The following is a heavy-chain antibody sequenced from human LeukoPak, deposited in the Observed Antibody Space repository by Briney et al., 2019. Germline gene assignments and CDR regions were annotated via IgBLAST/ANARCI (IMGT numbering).Heavy chain of an antibody. V-gene: IGHV1-69*13. D-gene: IGHD2/OR15-2a*01. CDR2: IIPIFGTA. CDR1: GGTFSSYA. Sequence: GASVKVSCKASGGTFSSYAISWVRQAPGQGLEWMGGIIPIFGTANYAQKFQGRVTITADESTSTAYMELSSLRSEDTAVYYCARDRIRGAADYYYYYYMDVWGKGTTVTISS. J-gene: IGHJ6*03. CDR3: ARDRIRGAADYYYYYYMDV.